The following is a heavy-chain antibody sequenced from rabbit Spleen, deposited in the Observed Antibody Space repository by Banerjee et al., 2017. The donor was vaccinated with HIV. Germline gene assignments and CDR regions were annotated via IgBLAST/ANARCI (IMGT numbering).Heavy chain of an antibody. CDR2: IYNGDGST. D-gene: IGHD6-1*01. Sequence: QSLEESGGDLVKPGASLTLTCTASGFSFSGSYYMCWVRQAPGKGLEWIACIYNGDGSTYYASWVNGRFTISKTSSTTVTLQMTSLTVADTATYFCARDTDSSFSSYGMDLWGQGTLVTVS. CDR1: GFSFSGSYY. V-gene: IGHV1S40*01. CDR3: ARDTDSSFSSYGMDL. J-gene: IGHJ6*01.